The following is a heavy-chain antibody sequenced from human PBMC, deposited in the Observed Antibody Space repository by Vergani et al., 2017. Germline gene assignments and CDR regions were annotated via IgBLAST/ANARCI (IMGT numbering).Heavy chain of an antibody. J-gene: IGHJ4*02. CDR2: IYTSGST. D-gene: IGHD1-1*01. CDR1: GGSISSGSYY. V-gene: IGHV4-61*02. Sequence: QVQLQESGPGLVKPSQTLSLTCTVSGGSISSGSYYWSWIRQPAGKGLEWIGRIYTSGSTNYNPSLKSRVTMSVDTSKNQFSLKLSSVTAADTAVYYCARARARYDFDYWGQGTLVTVSS. CDR3: ARARARYDFDY.